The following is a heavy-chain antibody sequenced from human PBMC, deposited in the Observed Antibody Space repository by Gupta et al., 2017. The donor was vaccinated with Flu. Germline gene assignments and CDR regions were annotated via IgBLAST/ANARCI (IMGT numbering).Heavy chain of an antibody. J-gene: IGHJ6*02. V-gene: IGHV6-1*01. Sequence: QVQLQQSGPGLVKPSHTLSLTCAISGDSVSSDSAAWNWIRQSRSRGLEWLGRTYYRSKWYNDYAVSVKSRITINPDTSKNQFSLQLNSVTPKDTAVYYCARGGQTLGHYYYYGMDVWGQGTTVTVAS. CDR1: GDSVSSDSAA. CDR2: TYYRSKWYN. CDR3: ARGGQTLGHYYYYGMDV. D-gene: IGHD3-16*01.